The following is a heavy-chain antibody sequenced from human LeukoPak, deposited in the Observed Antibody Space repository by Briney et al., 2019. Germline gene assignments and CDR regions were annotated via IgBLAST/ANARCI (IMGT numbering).Heavy chain of an antibody. D-gene: IGHD3-22*01. V-gene: IGHV4-31*03. CDR2: IDYSGGT. Sequence: SETLSLTCTVSGGSISSGGYYWSWIRQHPGKGLEWIGYIDYSGGTYYNPSLKSRVTISVDTSKNQFSLKLSSVTAAGTAVYYCARARAPYYYDSSGYHFDYWGQGTLVTVSS. CDR3: ARARAPYYYDSSGYHFDY. J-gene: IGHJ4*02. CDR1: GGSISSGGYY.